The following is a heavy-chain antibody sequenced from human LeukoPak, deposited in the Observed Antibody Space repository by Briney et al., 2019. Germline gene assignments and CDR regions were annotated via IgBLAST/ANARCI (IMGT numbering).Heavy chain of an antibody. V-gene: IGHV1-8*01. CDR1: GYTFTSSD. D-gene: IGHD1-1*01. CDR3: VRVPQRVPHNWFDP. J-gene: IGHJ5*02. Sequence: ASVKVSCKASGYTFTSSDINWVRQATGQGLVWMGWMNPHSGSVGYAQKFQGRVILTWDTSISTAYMGLSSLTSDDTAVYYCVRVPQRVPHNWFDPWGQGTLVTVSS. CDR2: MNPHSGSV.